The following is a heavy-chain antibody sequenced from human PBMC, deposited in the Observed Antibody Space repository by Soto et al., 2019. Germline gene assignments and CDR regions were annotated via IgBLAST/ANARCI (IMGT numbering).Heavy chain of an antibody. V-gene: IGHV3-33*01. CDR3: ARDHTRDGYNMAGGY. D-gene: IGHD5-12*01. CDR1: GFTFSSYG. Sequence: GGSLRLSCAASGFTFSSYGMHWVRQAPGKGLEWVAVIWYDGSNKYYADSVKGRFTISRDNSKNTLYLQMNSLRAEDTAVYYCARDHTRDGYNMAGGYWGQGTLVTVSS. CDR2: IWYDGSNK. J-gene: IGHJ4*02.